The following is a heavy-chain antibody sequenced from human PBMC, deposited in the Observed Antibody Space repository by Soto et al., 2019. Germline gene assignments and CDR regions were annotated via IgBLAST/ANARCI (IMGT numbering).Heavy chain of an antibody. CDR2: ISGSGGST. Sequence: GGSLRLSCAASGFTFSSYAMSWVRQAPGKGLEWVSAISGSGGSTYYADSVKGRFTISRDNSKNTLYLQMNSLRAEDTAVYYCAKAAFKSGYSSGWYYFDYWGQGTLVTVSS. CDR3: AKAAFKSGYSSGWYYFDY. CDR1: GFTFSSYA. V-gene: IGHV3-23*01. D-gene: IGHD6-19*01. J-gene: IGHJ4*02.